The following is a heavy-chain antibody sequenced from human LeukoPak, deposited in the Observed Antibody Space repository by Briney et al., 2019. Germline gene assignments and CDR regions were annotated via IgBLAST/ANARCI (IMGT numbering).Heavy chain of an antibody. CDR1: GYTFTGYY. D-gene: IGHD6-19*01. CDR3: AREEGSGCYDS. J-gene: IGHJ4*02. V-gene: IGHV1-2*02. CDR2: INTNSGGT. Sequence: ASGKVSCKASGYTFTGYYMHWVRQAPGQGLEWMGWINTNSGGTKYAQKFQGRVTMTRDTSITTAYMELSRLRSDDTAVYYCAREEGSGCYDSWGQGTRLTVSS.